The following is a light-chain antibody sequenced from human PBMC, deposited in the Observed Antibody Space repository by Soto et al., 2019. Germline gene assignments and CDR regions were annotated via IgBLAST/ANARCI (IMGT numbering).Light chain of an antibody. CDR2: GAS. CDR1: QSVTTY. J-gene: IGKJ5*01. V-gene: IGKV3-15*01. CDR3: KQYKEWPPFT. Sequence: EIVLTQSPATLSLSPGERASLSCRASQSVTTYLAWYQQKPGQAPRLLILGASTRAAGIPARFSGSGSGTEFTLSISSLQSEDSAVYYCKQYKEWPPFTFGQGTRLEIK.